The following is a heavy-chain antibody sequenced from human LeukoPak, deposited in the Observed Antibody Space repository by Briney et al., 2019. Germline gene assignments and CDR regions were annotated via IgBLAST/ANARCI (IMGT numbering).Heavy chain of an antibody. Sequence: GESLKTFCKGSGYSFTSYWIICVRQMPGKGLEWMGRIDPRDSYTNYSPSFQGHVTISVDKSISTAYLQWSSLKASDTAMYYCARRGVPAAMPGVKWFDPWGQRTLVTVSS. J-gene: IGHJ5*02. CDR1: GYSFTSYW. CDR3: ARRGVPAAMPGVKWFDP. D-gene: IGHD2-2*01. CDR2: IDPRDSYT. V-gene: IGHV5-10-1*01.